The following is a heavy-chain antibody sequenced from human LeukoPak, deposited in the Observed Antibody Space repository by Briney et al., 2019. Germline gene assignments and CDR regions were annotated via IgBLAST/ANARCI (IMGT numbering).Heavy chain of an antibody. V-gene: IGHV4-34*01. CDR1: GGSFSGYY. CDR3: AKRSGTGWFDP. CDR2: INHSGST. J-gene: IGHJ5*02. D-gene: IGHD6-13*01. Sequence: SETLSLTCAVYGGSFSGYYWSWIRQPPGKGLEWIGEINHSGSTNYNPSLKSRVTISVDTSKNQFSLKLSSVTAADTAVYYCAKRSGTGWFDPWSQGTLVTVSS.